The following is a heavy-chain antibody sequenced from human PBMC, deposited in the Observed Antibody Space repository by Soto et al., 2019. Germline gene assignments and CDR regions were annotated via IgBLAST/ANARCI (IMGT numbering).Heavy chain of an antibody. J-gene: IGHJ6*02. CDR1: GGSISSSSYY. Sequence: SETLSLTCTVSGGSISSSSYYWGWIRQPPGKGLEWIGSIYYSGSTYYNPSLKSRVTISVDTSKNQFSLKLISVTAADTAVYYCARRGSGSYFFGGMDVWGQGTTVTVSS. V-gene: IGHV4-39*01. CDR2: IYYSGST. D-gene: IGHD1-26*01. CDR3: ARRGSGSYFFGGMDV.